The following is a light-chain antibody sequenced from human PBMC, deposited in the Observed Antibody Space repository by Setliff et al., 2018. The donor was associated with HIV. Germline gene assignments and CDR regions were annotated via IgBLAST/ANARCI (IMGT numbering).Light chain of an antibody. Sequence: QSVLTQPASVSGSPGQSISISCSGSHTDIGAYNYVSWYQQHPGKVPRLIIYEVSHRPSGVSDRISGAKSGNTASLFISGLQAENEATYYCSSYSTSNTLVLFGGGTK. V-gene: IGLV2-14*03. CDR2: EVS. J-gene: IGLJ2*01. CDR3: SSYSTSNTLVL. CDR1: HTDIGAYNY.